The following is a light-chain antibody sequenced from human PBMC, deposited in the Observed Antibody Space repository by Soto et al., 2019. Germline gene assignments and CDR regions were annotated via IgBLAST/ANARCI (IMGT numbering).Light chain of an antibody. CDR3: LLYYGGQLGV. CDR2: STN. CDR1: TGAVTSSNY. J-gene: IGLJ2*01. V-gene: IGLV7-43*01. Sequence: QTVVTQEPSLTVSPGGTVTLTCAVYTGAVTSSNYPNWFQQKPGQAPRALIYSTNHKYSWTPARFSGSLLGGKAALTLSGVQREDEADYYCLLYYGGQLGVFGGGTKVTVL.